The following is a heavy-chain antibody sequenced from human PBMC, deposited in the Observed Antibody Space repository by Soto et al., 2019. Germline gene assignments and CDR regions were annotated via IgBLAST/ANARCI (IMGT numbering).Heavy chain of an antibody. Sequence: PSQTFSLTCAISVDSVSSNTAAWNLISSSPSRGLEWLGRTYYRSNWRHDYAVSVKSRITVNPDTSKNHFSLQLNSVTPDDTAVYYCARGVAGSGFDLWGQGTLVTVSS. CDR2: TYYRSNWRH. D-gene: IGHD6-19*01. V-gene: IGHV6-1*01. CDR3: ARGVAGSGFDL. CDR1: VDSVSSNTAA. J-gene: IGHJ4*02.